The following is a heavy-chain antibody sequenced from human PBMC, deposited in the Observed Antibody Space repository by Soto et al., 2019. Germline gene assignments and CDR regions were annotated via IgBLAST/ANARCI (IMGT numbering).Heavy chain of an antibody. CDR1: GFTFSSYA. V-gene: IGHV3-23*01. Sequence: EVQLLESGGGLVQPGGSLRLSCAASGFTFSSYAMSWVHQAPGKGLEWVSAISGSGGSTYYADSVKGRFTISRDNSKNTLYLQMNSLRAEDTAVYYCAKTARPYYYYYYGMDVWGQGTTVTVSS. CDR3: AKTARPYYYYYYGMDV. CDR2: ISGSGGST. J-gene: IGHJ6*02. D-gene: IGHD6-6*01.